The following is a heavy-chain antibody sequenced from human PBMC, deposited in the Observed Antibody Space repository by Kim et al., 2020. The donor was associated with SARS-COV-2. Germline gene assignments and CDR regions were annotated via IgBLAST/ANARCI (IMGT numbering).Heavy chain of an antibody. CDR2: VHYTGAT. CDR3: VRRDGPGNTDY. Sequence: SETLSLTCTVSGGSISSSDYYWGWIRQSPRKGLKWIASVHYTGATFYSPFLRSRVTISIDTSKNQFSLNLNSMTATDTAVYYCVRRDGPGNTDYWGQGTLVTVSS. V-gene: IGHV4-39*01. J-gene: IGHJ4*02. D-gene: IGHD3-10*01. CDR1: GGSISSSDYY.